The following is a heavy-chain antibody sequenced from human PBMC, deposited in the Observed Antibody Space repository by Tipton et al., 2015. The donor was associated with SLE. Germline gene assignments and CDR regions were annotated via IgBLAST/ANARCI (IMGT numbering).Heavy chain of an antibody. D-gene: IGHD3-22*01. CDR3: ATVDYFDSGDAFDF. J-gene: IGHJ3*01. CDR2: INHSGST. Sequence: LRLSCAASGFTFSRYSMNWVRQAPGKGLEWIGEINHSGSTNYNPSLKSRVTISVDKSKNQFSLKLNSVTAADTAVYYCATVDYFDSGDAFDFWGHGSMVTVSS. V-gene: IGHV4-34*01. CDR1: GFTFSRYS.